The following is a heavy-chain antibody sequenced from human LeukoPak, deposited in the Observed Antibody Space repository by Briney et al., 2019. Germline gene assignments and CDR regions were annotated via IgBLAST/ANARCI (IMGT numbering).Heavy chain of an antibody. Sequence: ASVTVSCKTSGYTFTNNDINWVRQAPGQGLEWMGWMNPNSGNTGYAQKFQGRLTMTRNNSLNTAYMELISLRSEDTAVYYCARDGRTVGATQSLGCRGQGTLVIVSS. J-gene: IGHJ4*02. V-gene: IGHV1-8*01. D-gene: IGHD1-26*01. CDR1: GYTFTNND. CDR3: ARDGRTVGATQSLGC. CDR2: MNPNSGNT.